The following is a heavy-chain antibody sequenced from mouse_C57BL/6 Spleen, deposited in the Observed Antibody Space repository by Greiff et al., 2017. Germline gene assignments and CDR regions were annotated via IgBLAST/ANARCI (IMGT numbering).Heavy chain of an antibody. V-gene: IGHV1-61*01. CDR2: IYPSDSET. J-gene: IGHJ1*03. CDR3: ARSDYGSSWYFDV. Sequence: QVQLKESGAELVRPGSSVKLSCKASGYTFTSYWMDWVKQRPGQGLEWIGNIYPSDSETHYNQKFKDKATLTVDKSSSTAYMQLSSLTSEDSAVYYCARSDYGSSWYFDVWGTGTTVTVSS. CDR1: GYTFTSYW. D-gene: IGHD1-1*01.